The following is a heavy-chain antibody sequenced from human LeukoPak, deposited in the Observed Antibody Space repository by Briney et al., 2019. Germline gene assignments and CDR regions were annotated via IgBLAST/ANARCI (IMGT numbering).Heavy chain of an antibody. D-gene: IGHD3-3*01. J-gene: IGHJ6*02. CDR2: ISSSSTYI. V-gene: IGHV3-21*01. CDR3: ARVMDDFWSGAHMDV. Sequence: GGSLRLSCAASGFTFSSYSMNWVRQAPGKGLEWVSSISSSSTYIYYADSVKGRFTISRDNAKNSLYLQMNSLRAEDTAVYYCARVMDDFWSGAHMDVRGQGTTVTVPS. CDR1: GFTFSSYS.